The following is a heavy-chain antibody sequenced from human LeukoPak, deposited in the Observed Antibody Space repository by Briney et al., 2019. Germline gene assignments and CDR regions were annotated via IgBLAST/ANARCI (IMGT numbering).Heavy chain of an antibody. CDR2: IYTSGST. D-gene: IGHD2-2*01. V-gene: IGHV4-4*09. Sequence: SETLSLTCTVSGSISSYYWSWIRQPPGKGLEWIGYIYTSGSTNYNPSLKSRVTISVDTSKNQFSLDLSSVTAADTAVYYCARRKCTSTSCLPKNAFDIWGQGTMVTVSS. CDR3: ARRKCTSTSCLPKNAFDI. J-gene: IGHJ3*02. CDR1: GSISSYY.